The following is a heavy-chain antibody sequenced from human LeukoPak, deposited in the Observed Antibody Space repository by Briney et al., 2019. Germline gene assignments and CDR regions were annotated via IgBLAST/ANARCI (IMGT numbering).Heavy chain of an antibody. J-gene: IGHJ4*02. CDR1: GFTFSDYY. CDR2: ISSSGSTI. V-gene: IGHV3-11*01. Sequence: GGSLRLSCAASGFTFSDYYMSWIRQAPGKGLEWVSYISSSGSTIYYADSVKGRFTISRDNPKNTLYLQMNSLRAEDTALYYCARIFRGYSSGYFDYWGQGTLVTVSS. CDR3: ARIFRGYSSGYFDY. D-gene: IGHD2-8*02.